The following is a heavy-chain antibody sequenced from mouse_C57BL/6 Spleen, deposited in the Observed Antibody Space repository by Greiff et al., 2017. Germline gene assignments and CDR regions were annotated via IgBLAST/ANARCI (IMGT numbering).Heavy chain of an antibody. CDR2: IYPGDGDT. Sequence: VQLQQSGPELVKPGASVKISCKASGYAFSSSWMNWVKQRPGKGLEWIGRIYPGDGDTNYNGTFKGKATLTADKSSSTAYMQLSSLTSEDSAVYFCARSPLDSAVFWFAYWGQGTLVTVSA. J-gene: IGHJ3*01. D-gene: IGHD3-2*02. CDR1: GYAFSSSW. CDR3: ARSPLDSAVFWFAY. V-gene: IGHV1-82*01.